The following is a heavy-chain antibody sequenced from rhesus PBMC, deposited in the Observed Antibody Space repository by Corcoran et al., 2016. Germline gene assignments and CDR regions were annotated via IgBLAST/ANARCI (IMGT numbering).Heavy chain of an antibody. CDR2: IAGNNGNT. CDR3: ARSCTGGYCYADFDF. J-gene: IGHJ4*01. Sequence: QVQLQESGPGLVKPSETPSLTCAVAGGSISGNLWNWIGKPPGTGLEWVAAIAGNNGNTHYTPSLSNRVTTSRDTSKNQFSLKLSSVVAADTAVYYCARSCTGGYCYADFDFWGQGVVVTVSS. V-gene: IGHV4-165*02. CDR1: GGSISGNL. D-gene: IGHD2-39*01.